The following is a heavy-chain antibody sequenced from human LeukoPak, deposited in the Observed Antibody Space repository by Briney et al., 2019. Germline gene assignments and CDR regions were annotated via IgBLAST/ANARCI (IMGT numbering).Heavy chain of an antibody. Sequence: GGLMRLSCAASEFTFRSYSVNWVRQAPGKGLEWVSYISSDGSTIYYADSVKGRLTISRDNAKNSLYLQMNSLRAEDTAVYYCARGDNWNSYYYYYMDVWGKGTTVTVSS. V-gene: IGHV3-48*04. CDR3: ARGDNWNSYYYYYMDV. D-gene: IGHD1-7*01. CDR1: EFTFRSYS. CDR2: ISSDGSTI. J-gene: IGHJ6*03.